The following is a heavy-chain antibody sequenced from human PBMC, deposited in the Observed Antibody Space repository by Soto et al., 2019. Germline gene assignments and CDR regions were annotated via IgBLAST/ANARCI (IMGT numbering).Heavy chain of an antibody. CDR1: GYSFTSYW. CDR3: ARIDGSGWSSYYYYGMDV. V-gene: IGHV5-10-1*01. Sequence: PGESLKISCKGSGYSFTSYWISWVRQMPGKGLEWMGRIDPSDSYTNYSPSFQGHVTISADKSISTAYLQWSSLKASDTAMYYCARIDGSGWSSYYYYGMDVWGQGTTVTVSS. J-gene: IGHJ6*02. CDR2: IDPSDSYT. D-gene: IGHD6-19*01.